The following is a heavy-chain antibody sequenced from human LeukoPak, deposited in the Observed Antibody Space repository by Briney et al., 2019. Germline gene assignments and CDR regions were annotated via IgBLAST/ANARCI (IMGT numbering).Heavy chain of an antibody. CDR2: MNPNSGNT. CDR3: ARRVGGSYSGQYFQH. V-gene: IGHV1-8*01. D-gene: IGHD1-26*01. Sequence: ASVELSCKASGYTFTSYDINWVRQATGQGLEWMGWMNPNSGNTGYAQKFQGRVTMTRNTSISTAYMELSSLRSEDTAVYYCARRVGGSYSGQYFQHWGQGTLVTVSS. CDR1: GYTFTSYD. J-gene: IGHJ1*01.